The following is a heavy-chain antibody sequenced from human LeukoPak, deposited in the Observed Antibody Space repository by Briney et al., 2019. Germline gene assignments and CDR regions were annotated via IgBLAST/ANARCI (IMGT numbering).Heavy chain of an antibody. CDR1: GFTFRSHA. J-gene: IGHJ4*02. D-gene: IGHD5-12*01. CDR2: IYENGGTT. Sequence: GGSLRLSCVGSGFTFRSHAMSWVRQAPEKGLEFVSGIYENGGTTYYADSVKGRFSISRDNSKNTLYLQMDSLRAEDTAVYYCARDVMATIEFDYWGQGTLVTVSS. CDR3: ARDVMATIEFDY. V-gene: IGHV3-23*01.